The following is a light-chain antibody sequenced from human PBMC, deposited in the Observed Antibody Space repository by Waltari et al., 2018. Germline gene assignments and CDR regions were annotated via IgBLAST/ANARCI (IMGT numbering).Light chain of an antibody. V-gene: IGKV3-20*01. J-gene: IGKJ2*01. CDR2: GAS. CDR3: QQYGSSLYT. Sequence: ENVLTQSPGTLSLSPGEGATLSCRASQSVSSSYLAWYQQKPGQAPRLLIYGASSRATGIPDRSSGSGSGTDFTLTISRLEPEDFAVYYCQQYGSSLYTFGQGTKLEI. CDR1: QSVSSSY.